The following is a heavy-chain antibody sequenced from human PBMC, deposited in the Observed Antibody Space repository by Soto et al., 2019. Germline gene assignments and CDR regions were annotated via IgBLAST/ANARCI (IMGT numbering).Heavy chain of an antibody. CDR3: ARDRVVGAIAYYYYGMDV. Sequence: ASVKVSCKASGYTFTSYYMHWVRQAPGQGLEWMGIINPSGGSTSYAQKFQGRVTMTRDTSTSTVYMELSSLRSEDTAVYYCARDRVVGAIAYYYYGMDVWGQGTTVTVPS. CDR1: GYTFTSYY. J-gene: IGHJ6*02. CDR2: INPSGGST. V-gene: IGHV1-46*01. D-gene: IGHD1-26*01.